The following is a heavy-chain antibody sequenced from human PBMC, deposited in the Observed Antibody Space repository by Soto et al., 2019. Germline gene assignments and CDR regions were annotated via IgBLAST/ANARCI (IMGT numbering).Heavy chain of an antibody. Sequence: KASETLSLTCTVSGGSISSYYWSWIRQPPGKGLEWIGYIYYSGSTNYNPSLRSRVTISVDTSKNQFSLKLSSVTAADTAVYYCARHQVLQQGRYNWFDPWGQGTLVTVSS. CDR1: GGSISSYY. CDR2: IYYSGST. J-gene: IGHJ5*02. CDR3: ARHQVLQQGRYNWFDP. V-gene: IGHV4-59*08. D-gene: IGHD3-10*01.